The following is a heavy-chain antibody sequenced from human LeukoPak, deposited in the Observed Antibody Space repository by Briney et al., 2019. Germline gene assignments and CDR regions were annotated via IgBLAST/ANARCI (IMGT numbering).Heavy chain of an antibody. CDR1: GYTFTSYY. Sequence: GASVKVSCKASGYTFTSYYMHWVRQAPGQGLEWMGIINPSGGSTSYAQKFQGRVTMTRDTSTSTVYMELSSQRSEDTAVYYCARVEIEGSGSYYIGYFDYWGQGTLVTVSS. D-gene: IGHD3-10*01. J-gene: IGHJ4*02. CDR3: ARVEIEGSGSYYIGYFDY. CDR2: INPSGGST. V-gene: IGHV1-46*01.